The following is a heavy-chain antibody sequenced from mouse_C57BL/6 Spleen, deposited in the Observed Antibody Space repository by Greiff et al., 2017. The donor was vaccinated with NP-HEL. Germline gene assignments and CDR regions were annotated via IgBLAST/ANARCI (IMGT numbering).Heavy chain of an antibody. J-gene: IGHJ1*03. Sequence: VKLMESGAELVKPGASVKISCKASGYAFSSYWMNWVKQRPGKGLEWIGQIYPGDGDTNYNGKFKGKATLTADKSSSTAYMQLSSLTSEDSAVYFCARAGTGPYWYFDVWGTGTTVTVSS. CDR1: GYAFSSYW. CDR2: IYPGDGDT. CDR3: ARAGTGPYWYFDV. D-gene: IGHD3-3*01. V-gene: IGHV1-80*01.